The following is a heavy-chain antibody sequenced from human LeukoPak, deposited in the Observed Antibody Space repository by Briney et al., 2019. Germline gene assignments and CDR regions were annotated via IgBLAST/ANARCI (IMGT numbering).Heavy chain of an antibody. CDR3: ASPGYSSGWYMNY. CDR1: GYTFSNYG. Sequence: ASVKVSCKASGYTFSNYGICWVRQAPGQGLEWMGWINPNSGGTNYAQKLQGRVTITTDTSTSTAYMELRSLRSDDTAVYYCASPGYSSGWYMNYWGQGTLVTVSS. V-gene: IGHV1-18*01. J-gene: IGHJ4*02. CDR2: INPNSGGT. D-gene: IGHD6-19*01.